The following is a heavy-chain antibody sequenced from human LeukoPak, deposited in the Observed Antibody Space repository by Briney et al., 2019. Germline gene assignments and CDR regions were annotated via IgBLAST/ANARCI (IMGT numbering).Heavy chain of an antibody. D-gene: IGHD3-10*01. J-gene: IGHJ6*03. CDR1: GFIFSSYA. CDR3: ARVGRGGSGSDYYYYMDV. CDR2: ISYDGSNK. Sequence: GGSLRLSCAASGFIFSSYAMHWFRQAPGKGLEWVAVISYDGSNKYYADSVKGRFTTSRDNSKNTLYLQMNSLRAEDTAVYYCARVGRGGSGSDYYYYMDVWGKGTTVTISS. V-gene: IGHV3-30*04.